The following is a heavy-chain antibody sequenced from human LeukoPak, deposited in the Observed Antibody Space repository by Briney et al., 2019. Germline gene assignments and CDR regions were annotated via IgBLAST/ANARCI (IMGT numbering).Heavy chain of an antibody. CDR1: GFTFDDYG. CDR2: INWNGGST. J-gene: IGHJ4*02. CDR3: TRDIVYLQLEY. D-gene: IGHD2-15*01. Sequence: GGSLRLSCAASGFTFDDYGMSWVRQAPGKGLEWVSGINWNGGSTGYADSVKGRFTISRDNARNSLYLQMSSLRVEDTAVYYCTRDIVYLQLEYWGQGALVTVSS. V-gene: IGHV3-20*04.